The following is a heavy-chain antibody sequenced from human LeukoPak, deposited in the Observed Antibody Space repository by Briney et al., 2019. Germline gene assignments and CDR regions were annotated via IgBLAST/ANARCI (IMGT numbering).Heavy chain of an antibody. D-gene: IGHD2-2*01. CDR2: IYSGGST. J-gene: IGHJ4*02. CDR1: GFTVSSNY. Sequence: GGSLRLSCAASGFTVSSNYMSWVRQAPGKGLEWVSVIYSGGSTYYADSVKGRFTISRDNAKNSLYLQMNSLRAEDTAVYYCARDLVPAAIGDWGQGTLVTVSS. V-gene: IGHV3-53*01. CDR3: ARDLVPAAIGD.